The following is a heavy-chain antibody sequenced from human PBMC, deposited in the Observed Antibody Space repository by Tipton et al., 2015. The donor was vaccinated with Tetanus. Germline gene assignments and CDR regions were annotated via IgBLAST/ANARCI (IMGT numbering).Heavy chain of an antibody. Sequence: TLSLTCTVSGGSISSPSYYWSWIRQPPGKGLEWIGYICYSGSTYYNPSLKGRVTVSLDTSKNQFSLRLTSVTDADTAVYYCVRDHARACGGDCYPGGFDIWGQGTMVSVSS. CDR1: GGSISSPSYY. CDR2: ICYSGST. V-gene: IGHV4-30-4*01. CDR3: VRDHARACGGDCYPGGFDI. D-gene: IGHD2-21*02. J-gene: IGHJ3*02.